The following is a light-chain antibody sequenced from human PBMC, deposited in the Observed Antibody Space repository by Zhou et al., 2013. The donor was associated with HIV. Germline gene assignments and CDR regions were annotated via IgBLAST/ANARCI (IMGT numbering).Light chain of an antibody. CDR2: GAS. CDR3: QQYGNSPYT. V-gene: IGKV3-20*01. CDR1: QSVYNNY. J-gene: IGKJ2*01. Sequence: EIVMTQSPATLSVSPGERATLSCRASQSVYNNYFAWYQQKPGQAPRLLIYGASSRATGIPDRFSGSGSGTDFTLTISRLETGDFAVYYCQQYGNSPYTFGQGTKLEMK.